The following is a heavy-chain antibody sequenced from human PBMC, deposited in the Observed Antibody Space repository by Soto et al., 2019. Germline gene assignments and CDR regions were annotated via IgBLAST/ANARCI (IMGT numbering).Heavy chain of an antibody. J-gene: IGHJ4*02. Sequence: QVQLQESGPGLVKPSQTLSLTCTVSGGSISSGGYYWSWIRQHPGKGLEWIGYIYYSGSTYYNPSLKTRVTITVDTSKNQFSLKLSSVTAADTAVYYCARLNLRGYSYGLDYWGQGTLVTVSS. CDR3: ARLNLRGYSYGLDY. CDR2: IYYSGST. CDR1: GGSISSGGYY. D-gene: IGHD5-18*01. V-gene: IGHV4-31*03.